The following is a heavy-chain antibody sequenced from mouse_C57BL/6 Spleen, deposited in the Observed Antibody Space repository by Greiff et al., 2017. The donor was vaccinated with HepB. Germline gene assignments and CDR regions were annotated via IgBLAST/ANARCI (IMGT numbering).Heavy chain of an antibody. V-gene: IGHV1-72*01. CDR2: IDPNSGGT. D-gene: IGHD2-1*01. CDR3: ARRALYSYYFDY. Sequence: VQRVESGAELVKPGASVKLSCKASGYTFTSYWMHWVKQRPGRGLEWIGRIDPNSGGTKYNEKFKSKATLTVDKPSSTAYMQLSSLTSEDSAVYYCARRALYSYYFDYWGQGTTLTVSS. J-gene: IGHJ2*01. CDR1: GYTFTSYW.